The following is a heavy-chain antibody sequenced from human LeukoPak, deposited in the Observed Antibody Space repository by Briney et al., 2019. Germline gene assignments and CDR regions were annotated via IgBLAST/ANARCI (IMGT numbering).Heavy chain of an antibody. D-gene: IGHD1-26*01. V-gene: IGHV3-30-3*01. Sequence: PGGSLRLSCAASGFTFSSYAMHWVRQAPGKGLEWVAVISYDGSNKYYADSVKGRFTISRDNSKNTLYLQMNSLRAEDTAVYYCAKADWELRAFDIWGQGTMVTVSS. CDR3: AKADWELRAFDI. CDR2: ISYDGSNK. J-gene: IGHJ3*02. CDR1: GFTFSSYA.